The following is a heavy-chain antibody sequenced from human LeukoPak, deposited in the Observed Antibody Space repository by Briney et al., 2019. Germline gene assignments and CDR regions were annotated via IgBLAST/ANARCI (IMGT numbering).Heavy chain of an antibody. Sequence: SETLSLTCTVSGGSISSGGYYWSWIRQHPGKGLEWIGYIYYSGSTYYNPSLKSRVTISVDTSKNQFSLKLSSVTAADTAVYYCAREVVVVVAARGYFDYWAREPWSPSPQ. CDR1: GGSISSGGYY. CDR3: AREVVVVVAARGYFDY. D-gene: IGHD2-15*01. CDR2: IYYSGST. V-gene: IGHV4-31*03. J-gene: IGHJ4*02.